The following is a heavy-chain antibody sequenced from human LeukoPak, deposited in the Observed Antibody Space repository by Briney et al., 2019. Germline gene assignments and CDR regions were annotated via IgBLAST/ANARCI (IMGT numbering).Heavy chain of an antibody. CDR3: ARDLAAQYGMDV. D-gene: IGHD6-25*01. CDR1: GGSISSSGYY. Sequence: SETLSLTCTVSGGSISSSGYYWGWIRQPPGKGLEWIGSIYYSGSTYYSPSLKSRVTISVDTSKNQVSLNLSSVTAADTAVYYCARDLAAQYGMDVWGQGTTVTVSS. CDR2: IYYSGST. V-gene: IGHV4-39*02. J-gene: IGHJ6*02.